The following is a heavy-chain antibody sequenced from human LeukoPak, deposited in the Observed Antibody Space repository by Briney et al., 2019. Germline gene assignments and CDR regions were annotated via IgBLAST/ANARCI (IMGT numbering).Heavy chain of an antibody. D-gene: IGHD3-10*01. CDR3: ARGRELRDYYGSGSYYFDY. J-gene: IGHJ4*02. Sequence: GGSLRLSCAGSGFSFSSYGMHWVRQAPGKGLEWVSVIYSGGSTYYADSVKGGFTISRDNSKNTLYLQMNSLRAEDTAVYYCARGRELRDYYGSGSYYFDYWGQGTLVTVSS. V-gene: IGHV3-NL1*01. CDR1: GFSFSSYG. CDR2: IYSGGST.